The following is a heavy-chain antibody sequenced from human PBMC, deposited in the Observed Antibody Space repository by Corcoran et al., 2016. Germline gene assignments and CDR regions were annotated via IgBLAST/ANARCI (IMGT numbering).Heavy chain of an antibody. J-gene: IGHJ4*02. CDR3: AHRSGVVTIKSLVGYFDY. CDR2: IYWDDDK. D-gene: IGHD3-22*01. CDR1: GFSLSTSGVG. V-gene: IGHV2-5*02. Sequence: QITLKESGPTLVKPTQTLTLTCTFSGFSLSTSGVGVGWIRQPPGKALEWLALIYWDDDKRYSPSLKSRLTITKDTSKNQLVLTMTNMDPVDTATYYCAHRSGVVTIKSLVGYFDYWGQGTLVTVSS.